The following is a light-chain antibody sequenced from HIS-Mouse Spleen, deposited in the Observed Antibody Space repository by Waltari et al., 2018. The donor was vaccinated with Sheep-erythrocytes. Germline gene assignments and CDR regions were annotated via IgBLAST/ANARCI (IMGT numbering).Light chain of an antibody. V-gene: IGLV3-1*01. CDR3: QAWDSSTVV. J-gene: IGLJ2*01. CDR1: KLGDKY. CDR2: QDS. Sequence: SYELTQPPSVSVSPGQTASITCSGAKLGDKYACWYHQKPGHSPVLVIYQDSKRTSGIPERFSGSNSGSTATLTNSGTQAMDEADYYCQAWDSSTVVFGGGTKLTVL.